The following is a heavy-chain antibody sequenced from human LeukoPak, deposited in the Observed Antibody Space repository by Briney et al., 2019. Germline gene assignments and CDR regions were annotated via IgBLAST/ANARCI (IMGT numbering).Heavy chain of an antibody. CDR2: IYTSGST. CDR1: GGSISSGSYY. V-gene: IGHV4-61*02. CDR3: ARETYDSSGLDY. J-gene: IGHJ4*02. Sequence: SETLSLTCIVSGGSISSGSYYWSWIRQPAGKGLEWIGRIYTSGSTNYNPSLKSRVTISVDTSKNQFSLKLSSVTAADTAVYYCARETYDSSGLDYWGQGTLVTVSS. D-gene: IGHD3-22*01.